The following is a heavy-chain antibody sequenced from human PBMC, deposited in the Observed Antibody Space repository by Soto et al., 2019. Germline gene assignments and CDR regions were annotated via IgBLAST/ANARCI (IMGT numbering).Heavy chain of an antibody. Sequence: GGSLRLSCAASGFTFSNYAVTWVRQAPGKGLEWVSTISGSGGSTYYADSVKGRFTISRDNSKNTLYLQMNSLRAEDTAVYYCAREGSCSGSHRVGPWGQGTLVTVPS. J-gene: IGHJ5*02. V-gene: IGHV3-23*01. CDR2: ISGSGGST. D-gene: IGHD6-13*01. CDR1: GFTFSNYA. CDR3: AREGSCSGSHRVGP.